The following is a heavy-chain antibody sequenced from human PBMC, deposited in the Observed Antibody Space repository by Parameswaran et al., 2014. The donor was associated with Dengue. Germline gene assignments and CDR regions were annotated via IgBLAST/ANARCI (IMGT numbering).Heavy chain of an antibody. D-gene: IGHD5-18*01. CDR3: AHIVDTAMFVY. V-gene: IGHV2-5*08. Sequence: RWIRQPPGKALEWLALIYWDDDKRYSPSLKSRLTITKDTSKNQVVLTMTNMDPVDTATYYCAHIVDTAMFVYWGQGTLVTVSS. J-gene: IGHJ4*02. CDR2: IYWDDDK.